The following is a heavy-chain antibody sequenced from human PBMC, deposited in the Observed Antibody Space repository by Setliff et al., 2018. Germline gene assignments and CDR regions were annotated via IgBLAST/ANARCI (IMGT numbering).Heavy chain of an antibody. J-gene: IGHJ4*02. D-gene: IGHD3-3*01. Sequence: ASVKVSCKASGYTFTSYDINWVRQAPGQGLEWMGWMNPNSGNTGLAQNFQGRVTMTRNTSISTAYMELSALRSDDTAVYYCARVPRLEWLLPTFDSWGQGTLVTVSS. CDR3: ARVPRLEWLLPTFDS. CDR2: MNPNSGNT. CDR1: GYTFTSYD. V-gene: IGHV1-8*01.